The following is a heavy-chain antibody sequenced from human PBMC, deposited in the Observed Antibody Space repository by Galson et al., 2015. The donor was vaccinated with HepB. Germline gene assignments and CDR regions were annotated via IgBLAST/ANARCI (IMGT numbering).Heavy chain of an antibody. J-gene: IGHJ6*03. CDR1: GYTFPSYG. Sequence: QSGAEVKKPGASVKVSCKASGYTFPSYGISWVRQAPGQGLEWMGWISAYNGNTNYAQKLQGRVTMTTDTSTSTAYMELRSLRSDDTAVYYCARQSRVLRPPGYYMDVWGKGTTVTVSS. V-gene: IGHV1-18*01. CDR2: ISAYNGNT. CDR3: ARQSRVLRPPGYYMDV. D-gene: IGHD3-3*01.